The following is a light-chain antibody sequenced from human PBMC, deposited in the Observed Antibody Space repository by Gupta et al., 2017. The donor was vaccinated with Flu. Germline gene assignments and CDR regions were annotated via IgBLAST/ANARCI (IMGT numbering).Light chain of an antibody. CDR3: SSYTSGSTLVVA. J-gene: IGLJ2*01. V-gene: IGLV2-14*01. CDR1: TSDVGGYNS. CDR2: DVS. Sequence: QSALTQPASVSGSPGQSITICCTGTTSDVGGYNSVSWYQQRPGTAPKLMIYDVSNRPSGISNRFSGSKSGNTASLTISGLQAEDEADYYCSSYTSGSTLVVAFGGGTKLTVL.